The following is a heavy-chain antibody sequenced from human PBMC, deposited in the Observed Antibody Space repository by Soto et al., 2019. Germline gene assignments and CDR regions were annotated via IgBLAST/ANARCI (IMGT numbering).Heavy chain of an antibody. CDR1: GFSLSTDGVG. V-gene: IGHV2-5*02. J-gene: IGHJ5*02. CDR2: IYWEGDK. Sequence: QITLKESGPMLVKPTQTLTLTCTFSGFSLSTDGVGVGWIRQPPGKALEWLALIYWEGDKRYSPSLKSRLTITEDTSKYQWLHVIPGTDPLDTSTCYSAQYVSAAYHGASCGQGSLVTVSS. CDR3: AQYVSAAYHGAS. D-gene: IGHD4-17*01.